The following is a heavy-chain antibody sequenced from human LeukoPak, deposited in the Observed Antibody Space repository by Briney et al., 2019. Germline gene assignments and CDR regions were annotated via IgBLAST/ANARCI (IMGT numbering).Heavy chain of an antibody. Sequence: RASVKVSCKASGYTFTSYDINWVRQATGQGLEWMGWMNPNSGNTGYAQKFQGRVTITRDTSASTAYMELSSLRSEDMAVYYCARDGGNAYFDYWGQGTLVTVSS. CDR2: MNPNSGNT. D-gene: IGHD4-23*01. CDR1: GYTFTSYD. CDR3: ARDGGNAYFDY. V-gene: IGHV1-8*03. J-gene: IGHJ4*02.